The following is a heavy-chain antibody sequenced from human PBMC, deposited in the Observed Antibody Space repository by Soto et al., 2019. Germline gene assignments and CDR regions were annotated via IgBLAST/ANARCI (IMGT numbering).Heavy chain of an antibody. CDR3: ARFYMVRGVMAAFDI. CDR2: IYYIGST. J-gene: IGHJ3*02. D-gene: IGHD3-10*01. Sequence: QVQLQESGPGLVKPSQTLSLTCTVSGGSISSGGYYWSWIRQHPGKGLEWIGYIYYIGSTYYNPSLKSRVSISVDTSKNQFSLKLSSVTAADTAVYYCARFYMVRGVMAAFDIWGQGTMVTVSS. CDR1: GGSISSGGYY. V-gene: IGHV4-31*03.